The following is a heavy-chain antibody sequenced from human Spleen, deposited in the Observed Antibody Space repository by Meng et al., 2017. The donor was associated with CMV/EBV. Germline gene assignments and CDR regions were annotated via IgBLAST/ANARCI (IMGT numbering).Heavy chain of an antibody. V-gene: IGHV3-21*04. CDR3: ARKPGFDFWTGPYDY. D-gene: IGHD3/OR15-3a*01. J-gene: IGHJ4*02. CDR1: GFTFSSYS. Sequence: GESLKISCAASGFTFSSYSMNWVRQAPGKGLEWVSSISSSSSYIYYADSVKGRFTISRDNAKNSLYLQMNSLRAEGTAFYFCARKPGFDFWTGPYDYWGQGTLVTVSS. CDR2: ISSSSSYI.